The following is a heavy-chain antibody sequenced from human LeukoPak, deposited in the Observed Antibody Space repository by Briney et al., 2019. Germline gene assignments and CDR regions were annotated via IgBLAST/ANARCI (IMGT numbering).Heavy chain of an antibody. D-gene: IGHD4-23*01. CDR2: INHSGST. Sequence: PSETLSLTCAVYGGSFSGYYWSWIRQPPGKGLEWIGEINHSGSTNYNPSLKSRVTISVDKSKNQFSLKLSSVTAADTAVYYCARGGNSDLFDYWGQGTPVTVSS. J-gene: IGHJ4*02. CDR1: GGSFSGYY. V-gene: IGHV4-34*01. CDR3: ARGGNSDLFDY.